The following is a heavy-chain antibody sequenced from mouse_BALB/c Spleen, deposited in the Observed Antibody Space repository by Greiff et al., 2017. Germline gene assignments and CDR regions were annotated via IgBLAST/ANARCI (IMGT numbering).Heavy chain of an antibody. J-gene: IGHJ2*01. Sequence: VQLKESGPGLVAPSQSLSITCTVSGFSLTSYDISWIRQPPGKGLEWLGVIWTGGGTNYNSAFMSRLSISKDNSKSQVFLKMNSLQTDDTAIYYCVRELGSFDYWGQGTTLTVSS. CDR1: GFSLTSYD. V-gene: IGHV2-9-2*01. D-gene: IGHD4-1*01. CDR3: VRELGSFDY. CDR2: IWTGGGT.